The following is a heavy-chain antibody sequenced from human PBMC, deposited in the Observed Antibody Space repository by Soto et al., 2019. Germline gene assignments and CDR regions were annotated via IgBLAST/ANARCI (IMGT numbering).Heavy chain of an antibody. CDR1: GFTFSSYA. CDR2: ISGSGGST. CDR3: AKASSSRLAYYYYYYGMDV. J-gene: IGHJ6*02. V-gene: IGHV3-23*01. D-gene: IGHD6-6*01. Sequence: EVQLLESGGGLVQPGGSLRLSCAASGFTFSSYAMSWVRQAPGKGLEWVSAISGSGGSTYYADSVKGRFTISRDNSKNTLYLQMNSLRDEDTAVYYCAKASSSRLAYYYYYYGMDVWGQGTTVTVSS.